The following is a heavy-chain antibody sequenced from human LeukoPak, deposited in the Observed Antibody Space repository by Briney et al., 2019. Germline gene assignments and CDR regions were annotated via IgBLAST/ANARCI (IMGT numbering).Heavy chain of an antibody. Sequence: SGGSLRLSCAASGFTFGSYWMSWVRQAPGKALEWVANIKPDGSEKHHVDSVKGRFTISRDNAKTSLYLQMNSLRAEDTAVYYCARDDGLDAFDIWGRGTLVTVSS. D-gene: IGHD5-24*01. V-gene: IGHV3-7*01. CDR2: IKPDGSEK. CDR3: ARDDGLDAFDI. CDR1: GFTFGSYW. J-gene: IGHJ3*02.